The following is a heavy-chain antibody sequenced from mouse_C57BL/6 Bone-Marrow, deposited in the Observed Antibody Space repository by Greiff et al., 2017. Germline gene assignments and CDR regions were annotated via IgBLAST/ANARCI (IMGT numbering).Heavy chain of an antibody. D-gene: IGHD1-1*01. CDR1: GYTFTSYW. CDR3: ARGYGSRVYYYAMDY. Sequence: QVQLQQSGAELVKPGASVKLSCKASGYTFTSYWMHWVKQRPGRGLEWIGRIDPNSGGTKYNEKFKRKATLTVDKPSSTAYMQLSRLTSEDSAVYYCARGYGSRVYYYAMDYWGQGTSVTVSS. CDR2: IDPNSGGT. J-gene: IGHJ4*01. V-gene: IGHV1-72*01.